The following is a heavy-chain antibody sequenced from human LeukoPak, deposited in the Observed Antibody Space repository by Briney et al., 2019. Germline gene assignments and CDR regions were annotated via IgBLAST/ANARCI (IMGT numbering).Heavy chain of an antibody. CDR3: ARERAAAGSEFDY. CDR2: IIPIFGTA. J-gene: IGHJ4*02. D-gene: IGHD6-13*01. CDR1: GGTFSSYA. V-gene: IGHV1-69*01. Sequence: SVKVSCKASGGTFSSYAISWVRQAPGQGLEWMGGIIPIFGTANYAQKFQGRVTITADESTSTAYMELSSLRSEDTAVYYCARERAAAGSEFDYWGQGTLVTVSS.